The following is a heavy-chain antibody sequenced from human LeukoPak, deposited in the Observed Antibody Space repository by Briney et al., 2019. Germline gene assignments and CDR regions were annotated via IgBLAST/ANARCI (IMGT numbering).Heavy chain of an antibody. CDR1: GGTFSSYA. CDR2: IIPIFGTA. Sequence: ASVKVSCKASGGTFSSYAISWVRQAPGQGLEWMGGIIPIFGTANYAQKFQGRVTITTDESTSTAYMGLSSLRSEDTAVYYCARGRTTVTMHYWFDPWGQGTLVTVSS. CDR3: ARGRTTVTMHYWFDP. D-gene: IGHD4-17*01. V-gene: IGHV1-69*05. J-gene: IGHJ5*02.